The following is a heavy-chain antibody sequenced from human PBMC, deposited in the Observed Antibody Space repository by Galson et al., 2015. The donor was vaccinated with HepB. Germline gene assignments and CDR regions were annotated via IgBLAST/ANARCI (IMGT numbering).Heavy chain of an antibody. D-gene: IGHD2-15*01. J-gene: IGHJ4*02. Sequence: LRLSCAASGFTFSSYAMHWVRQAPGKGLEWVAVISYDGSNKYYADSVKGRFTISRDNSKNTLYLQMNSLRAEDTAVYYCTTDRVRWWELPKFDYWGQGTLVTVSS. CDR3: TTDRVRWWELPKFDY. V-gene: IGHV3-30-3*01. CDR1: GFTFSSYA. CDR2: ISYDGSNK.